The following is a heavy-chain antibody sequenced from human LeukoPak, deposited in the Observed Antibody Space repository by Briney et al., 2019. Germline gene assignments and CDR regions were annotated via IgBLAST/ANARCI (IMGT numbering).Heavy chain of an antibody. Sequence: ASVKVSCKASGYTFTGYYMHWVRQAPGQGLEWMGWINPNSGGTNYAQKFQGRVTMTRDTSINAAYMELSRLRSDDTAVYYCAGGTAMATGAFDIWGQGTMVTVSS. J-gene: IGHJ3*02. CDR2: INPNSGGT. CDR1: GYTFTGYY. D-gene: IGHD5-18*01. CDR3: AGGTAMATGAFDI. V-gene: IGHV1-2*02.